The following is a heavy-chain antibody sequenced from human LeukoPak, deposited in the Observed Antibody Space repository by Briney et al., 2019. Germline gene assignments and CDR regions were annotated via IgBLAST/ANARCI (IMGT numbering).Heavy chain of an antibody. Sequence: GGSLRLSCAASGFTFSSYSMNWVRQAPGKGLEWVSSISSSSSYIYYADSVKGRFTISRDNAKNSLYLQMNSLRAEDTAVYYCARAKIPSEYCSSTSCSFDPWGQGTLVTVSS. V-gene: IGHV3-21*01. J-gene: IGHJ5*02. CDR2: ISSSSSYI. D-gene: IGHD2-2*01. CDR3: ARAKIPSEYCSSTSCSFDP. CDR1: GFTFSSYS.